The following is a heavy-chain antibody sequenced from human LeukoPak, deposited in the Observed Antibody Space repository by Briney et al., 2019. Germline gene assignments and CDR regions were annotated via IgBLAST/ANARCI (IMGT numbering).Heavy chain of an antibody. V-gene: IGHV3-23*01. J-gene: IGHJ4*02. CDR3: VSPRYHFDWPYGY. CDR1: GFTFDNYA. Sequence: GGSLRLSCAASGFTFDNYAMSWVRQAPGKGLEWVSSISGNGGSTHYADSVKGRFTISRDNSKNTLYLQMNSLRAEDTAVYYCVSPRYHFDWPYGYWGQGTLVTVSS. D-gene: IGHD3-9*01. CDR2: ISGNGGST.